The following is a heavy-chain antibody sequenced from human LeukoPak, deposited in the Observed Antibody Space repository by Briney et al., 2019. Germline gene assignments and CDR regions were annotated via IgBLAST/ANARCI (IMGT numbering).Heavy chain of an antibody. Sequence: SETLSLTCTVSGGSISGHYWRWIRQPPGKGLEWIGYIYYSGSTNYNPSLKSRVTISVDTSKNQFSLKLSSVTAADTAVYYCARVDSSVDAFDIWGQGTMVTVSS. CDR3: ARVDSSVDAFDI. J-gene: IGHJ3*02. CDR1: GGSISGHY. D-gene: IGHD3-22*01. CDR2: IYYSGST. V-gene: IGHV4-59*11.